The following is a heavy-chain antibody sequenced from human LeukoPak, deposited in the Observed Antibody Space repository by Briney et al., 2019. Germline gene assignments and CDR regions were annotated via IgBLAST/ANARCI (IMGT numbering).Heavy chain of an antibody. Sequence: SETLSLTCTVSGGSISTYNYYWVRSRQPPGKGRVWNGNMFYRGSTHCSPYLRSRVPISLDKSRNQFSLKLHTVTATDTAVDYCAKSYGYGLVDIWGQGTMVTVSS. CDR1: GGSISTYNYY. CDR2: MFYRGST. D-gene: IGHD5-18*01. CDR3: AKSYGYGLVDI. V-gene: IGHV4-39*07. J-gene: IGHJ3*02.